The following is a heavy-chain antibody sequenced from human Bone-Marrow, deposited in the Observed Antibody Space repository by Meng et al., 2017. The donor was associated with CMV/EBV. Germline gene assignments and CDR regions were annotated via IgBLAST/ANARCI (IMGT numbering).Heavy chain of an antibody. CDR1: GYTFTSYY. D-gene: IGHD2-2*02. CDR3: ARDDSEYCSSTSCYSLYGRDV. J-gene: IGHJ6*02. Sequence: ASVKVSCKASGYTFTSYYMHWVRQAPGQGLEWMGISNPSGGSTSYAQKFQGRVTMTRDTSTSTVYMELSSLRSEDTAVYYCARDDSEYCSSTSCYSLYGRDVWSQGTTVTVSS. V-gene: IGHV1-46*01. CDR2: SNPSGGST.